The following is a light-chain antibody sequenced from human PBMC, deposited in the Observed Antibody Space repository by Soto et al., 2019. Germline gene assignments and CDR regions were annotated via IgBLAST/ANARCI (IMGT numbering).Light chain of an antibody. CDR1: QSISSY. CDR2: AAS. J-gene: IGKJ3*01. V-gene: IGKV1-39*01. Sequence: DIQMTQSPSSLSASVGDRVTITCRASQSISSYLNWYQQKPGKAPKLLIYAASSLQSGVPSRFSGSGSGTDFTITISSLQPEDCATYYCQQSYSTPLTFGPGTKVDIK. CDR3: QQSYSTPLT.